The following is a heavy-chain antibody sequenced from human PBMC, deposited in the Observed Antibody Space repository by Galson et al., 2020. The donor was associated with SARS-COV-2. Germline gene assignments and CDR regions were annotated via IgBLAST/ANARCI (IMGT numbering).Heavy chain of an antibody. CDR3: AKEGGRDDYGRFSFDS. CDR1: GFTFRSYG. D-gene: IGHD4-17*01. Sequence: TGGSLRLSCGASGFTFRSYGMSWVRQAPGKGLEWVSGISGSGGSAYYADSVKGRFTISRDNAKNTLYLQMNSLRAEDTAIYYCAKEGGRDDYGRFSFDSWGQGTLVPVSS. J-gene: IGHJ4*02. CDR2: ISGSGGSA. V-gene: IGHV3-23*01.